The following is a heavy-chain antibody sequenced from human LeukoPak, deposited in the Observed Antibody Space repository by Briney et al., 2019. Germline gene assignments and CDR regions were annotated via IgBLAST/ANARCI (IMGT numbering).Heavy chain of an antibody. J-gene: IGHJ5*02. D-gene: IGHD1-26*01. Sequence: GGSLTLSCAASGFTFSSYATHWVRQAPGKGLEWVAVISYDGRIQYYADSVKGRFTISRDNSKNTLYLQVNSLRAEDTALYYCTREGDSYNCFDPWGKRVIVTFSS. CDR3: TREGDSYNCFDP. CDR1: GFTFSSYA. V-gene: IGHV3-30*04. CDR2: ISYDGRIQ.